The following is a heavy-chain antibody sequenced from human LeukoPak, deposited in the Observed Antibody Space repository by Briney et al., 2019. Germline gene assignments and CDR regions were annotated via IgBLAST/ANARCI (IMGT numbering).Heavy chain of an antibody. CDR1: GGSFSGYY. CDR2: INHSGST. CDR3: ARGYRDSSEENDHFDY. J-gene: IGHJ4*02. D-gene: IGHD6-19*01. V-gene: IGHV4-34*01. Sequence: SETLSLTCAVYGGSFSGYYWSWIRQPPGKGLEWIGEINHSGSTNYNPSLKSRVTISVDTSKNQFSLKLSSVTAADTAVYYCARGYRDSSEENDHFDYWGQGTLVTVSS.